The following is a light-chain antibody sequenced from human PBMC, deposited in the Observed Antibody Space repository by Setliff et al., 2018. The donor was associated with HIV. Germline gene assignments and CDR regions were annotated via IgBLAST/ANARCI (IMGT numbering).Light chain of an antibody. CDR2: NVN. V-gene: IGLV2-14*03. Sequence: QSVLTQPASVSGSPGQTITISCTGTSSDIGGYNYVSWYQQHPGKAPTLLIYNVNNRPSGVSNRFSGSKSGNTASLSISELRAEDETDYYCTSYTGSNTRVFGTGTXVTVL. CDR1: SSDIGGYNY. CDR3: TSYTGSNTRV. J-gene: IGLJ1*01.